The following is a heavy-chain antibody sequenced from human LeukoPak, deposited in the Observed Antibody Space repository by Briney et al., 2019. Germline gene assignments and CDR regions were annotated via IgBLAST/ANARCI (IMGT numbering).Heavy chain of an antibody. D-gene: IGHD4-11*01. CDR1: GGSISSRGYY. Sequence: PSETLSLTCTVSGGSISSRGYYWGWIRQPPGKGLEWIGTDYFSGSTYYNPSLKSRVTISVDTSKKQISLKLNSVTAADTAVYYCARDGTVMGKFFDYWGQGILVTVSS. V-gene: IGHV4-39*07. CDR3: ARDGTVMGKFFDY. CDR2: DYFSGST. J-gene: IGHJ4*02.